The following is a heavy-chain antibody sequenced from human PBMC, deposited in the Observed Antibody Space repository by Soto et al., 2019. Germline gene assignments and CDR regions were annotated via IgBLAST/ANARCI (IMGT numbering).Heavy chain of an antibody. J-gene: IGHJ4*02. Sequence: SETLSLTCAVYGGSFSGYYWSWIRQPPGKGLEWIGYIYFRGTTNYNPSLKSRVTMSADTSKNQFSLKLNSVTAADTAVYYCARMNYYDTSGYPFDYWGQGMMVTVSS. D-gene: IGHD3-22*01. CDR1: GGSFSGYY. V-gene: IGHV4-59*01. CDR2: IYFRGTT. CDR3: ARMNYYDTSGYPFDY.